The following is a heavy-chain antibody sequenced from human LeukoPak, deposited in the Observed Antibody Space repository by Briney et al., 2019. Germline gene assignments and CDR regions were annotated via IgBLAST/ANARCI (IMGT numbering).Heavy chain of an antibody. J-gene: IGHJ3*02. V-gene: IGHV3-49*03. CDR2: IRSKAYGGPT. CDR3: TRGLITMIVEDAFDI. D-gene: IGHD3-22*01. CDR1: GFTFGDYA. Sequence: GGSLRLSCTASGFTFGDYAMSWFRQAPGKGLEWVGFIRSKAYGGPTEYAASVKGRFTISRDDSKSIAYLQMNSLKTEDTAVYYCTRGLITMIVEDAFDIWGQGTMVTVSS.